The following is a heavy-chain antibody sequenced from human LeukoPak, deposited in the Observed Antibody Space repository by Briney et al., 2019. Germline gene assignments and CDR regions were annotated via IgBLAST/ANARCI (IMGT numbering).Heavy chain of an antibody. Sequence: SETLSLTCTVSGVSISSSSYYWGWIRQPPGKGLEWIGSTYYSGNTYYSPSLMSRVTISVDTSKNQFSLNLSSVTAADTAVYYCARAPHFFDTSGSRYYFDYWGQGALVTVSS. CDR3: ARAPHFFDTSGSRYYFDY. J-gene: IGHJ4*02. D-gene: IGHD3-22*01. CDR2: TYYSGNT. V-gene: IGHV4-39*07. CDR1: GVSISSSSYY.